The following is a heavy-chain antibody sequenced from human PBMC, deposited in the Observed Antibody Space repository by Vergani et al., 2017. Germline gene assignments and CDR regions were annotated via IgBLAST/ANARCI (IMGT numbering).Heavy chain of an antibody. V-gene: IGHV3-23*01. CDR3: AKVGRSEVAGTFGAFDI. Sequence: EVQLLESGGGLVQPGGSLRLSCEASGFSFPGYDMSWVRQAPGKGLEWVSTLSASDRRTHYADSVKGRFTISRDNSKNTLFLHMNSLRPEDTAVYYCAKVGRSEVAGTFGAFDIWGQGTMVTVSS. D-gene: IGHD6-19*01. CDR2: LSASDRRT. CDR1: GFSFPGYD. J-gene: IGHJ3*02.